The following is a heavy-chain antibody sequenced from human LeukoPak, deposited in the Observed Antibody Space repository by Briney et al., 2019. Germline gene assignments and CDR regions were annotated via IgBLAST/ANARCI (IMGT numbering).Heavy chain of an antibody. Sequence: PSETLSLTCIVSGGSISSYYWSWIRQPPGKGLEWIGYIYYSGSTNYNPSLKSRVTISVDTSKNQFSLKLSSVTAADTAVYYCARQGGGFDYWGQGTLVTVSS. CDR3: ARQGGGFDY. CDR2: IYYSGST. D-gene: IGHD3-16*01. J-gene: IGHJ4*02. CDR1: GGSISSYY. V-gene: IGHV4-59*01.